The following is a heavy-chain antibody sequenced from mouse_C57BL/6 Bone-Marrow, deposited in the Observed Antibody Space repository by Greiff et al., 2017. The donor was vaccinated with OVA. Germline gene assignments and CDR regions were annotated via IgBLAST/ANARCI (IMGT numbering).Heavy chain of an antibody. D-gene: IGHD2-5*01. Sequence: EVKLQESGGGLVKPGGSLKLSCAASGFTFSSYAMSWVRQTPEKRLEWVATISDGGSYTYYPDNVKGRFTISRDNAKNNLYLQMSHLKSEDTAMYYCARDYYSNYFSWFAYWGQGTLVTVSA. CDR3: ARDYYSNYFSWFAY. CDR2: ISDGGSYT. CDR1: GFTFSSYA. V-gene: IGHV5-4*01. J-gene: IGHJ3*01.